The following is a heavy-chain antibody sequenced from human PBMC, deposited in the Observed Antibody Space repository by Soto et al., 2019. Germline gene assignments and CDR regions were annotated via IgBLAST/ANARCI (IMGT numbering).Heavy chain of an antibody. J-gene: IGHJ6*02. CDR2: IYYSGDT. D-gene: IGHD2-15*01. V-gene: IGHV4-39*01. CDR3: ARNQPQRYCSGGTCRPAYGMDV. CDR1: GGSISSDSFY. Sequence: SETLSLTCIVSGGSISSDSFYWAWIRQPPGKGLEWIGIIYYSGDTYYNPSLAGRLTMSVDTSNQFSLTLRSVTAADTALYYCARNQPQRYCSGGTCRPAYGMDVWGQGTTVTVSS.